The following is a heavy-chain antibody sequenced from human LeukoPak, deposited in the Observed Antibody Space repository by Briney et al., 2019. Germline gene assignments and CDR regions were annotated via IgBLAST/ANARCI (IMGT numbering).Heavy chain of an antibody. D-gene: IGHD2-2*01. CDR1: GGSISSSSYY. CDR2: IYYSGST. V-gene: IGHV4-39*07. Sequence: SETLSLTCTVSGGSISSSSYYWVWIRQPPGKGLEWIGSIYYSGSTYYNPSLKSRLTISIDTSKNQFSLKLSSVTAADTAVYYCARDQCSRTSCYAGALDYWGQGTLVTVSS. CDR3: ARDQCSRTSCYAGALDY. J-gene: IGHJ4*02.